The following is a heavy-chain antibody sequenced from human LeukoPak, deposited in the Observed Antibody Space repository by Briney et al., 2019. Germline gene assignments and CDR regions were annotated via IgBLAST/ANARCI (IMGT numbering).Heavy chain of an antibody. V-gene: IGHV3-23*01. CDR1: GFRFKNFA. J-gene: IGHJ4*02. CDR2: ISASGGGA. CDR3: AKDVRRAEYCSATTCYTSSFDY. Sequence: GGSLRLSCAASGFRFKNFAMTWVRQAPGKGLEWVSTISASGGGAYYADSVKGRLTISRDNSKDTLSLQMNTLRAEDTAVYYCAKDVRRAEYCSATTCYTSSFDYWGQGTLVTVSS. D-gene: IGHD2-2*02.